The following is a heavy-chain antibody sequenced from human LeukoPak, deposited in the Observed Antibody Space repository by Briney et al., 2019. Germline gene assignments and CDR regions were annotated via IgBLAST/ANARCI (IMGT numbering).Heavy chain of an antibody. D-gene: IGHD3-22*01. V-gene: IGHV3-23*01. J-gene: IGHJ4*02. CDR1: GFTFSSYA. CDR3: AKFGGSGYYYDFDY. Sequence: GRSLRLSCAASGFTFSSYAMSWVRQAPGKGLEWVSAISGSGGSTYYADSVKGRFTISRDNSKNTLYLQMNSLRAEDTAVYYCAKFGGSGYYYDFDYWGQGTLVTVSS. CDR2: ISGSGGST.